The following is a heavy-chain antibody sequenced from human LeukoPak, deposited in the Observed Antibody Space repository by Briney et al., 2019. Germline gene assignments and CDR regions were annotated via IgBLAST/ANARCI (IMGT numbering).Heavy chain of an antibody. J-gene: IGHJ4*02. D-gene: IGHD2-2*02. CDR1: GFTFSSYS. V-gene: IGHV3-21*01. CDR3: ARGGPYAATAIRGLDY. CDR2: ISSSSNYI. Sequence: PGGSLRLSCAASGFTFSSYSMNWVRQAPGKGLEWVSAISSSSNYIYYADSVKGRFTISRDNAKNSLYLQMNSLRAEDTAVYYCARGGPYAATAIRGLDYWGQGTQVTVSS.